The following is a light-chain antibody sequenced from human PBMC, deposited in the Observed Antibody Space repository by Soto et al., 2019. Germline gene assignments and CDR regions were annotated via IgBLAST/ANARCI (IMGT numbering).Light chain of an antibody. Sequence: GLSQSPGTVSLSPGERATLSCRASESVSSDLAWFQQKPGQAPRLLIYGASNRATGIPDRFSGSGSGTDSTLTTSRLEPEDFAVYYCQQYGSSGTCGQGTKWIS. CDR3: QQYGSSGT. J-gene: IGKJ1*01. V-gene: IGKV3-20*01. CDR1: ESVSSD. CDR2: GAS.